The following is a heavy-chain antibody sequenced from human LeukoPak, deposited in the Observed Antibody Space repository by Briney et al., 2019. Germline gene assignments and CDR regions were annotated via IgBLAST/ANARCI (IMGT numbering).Heavy chain of an antibody. J-gene: IGHJ3*02. CDR1: GFTFSSYA. CDR3: ARDGYKSDAFDI. Sequence: GGSLRLSCAASGFTFSSYAMSWVRQAPGKGLEWVSAISGSGDSTYYADSVKGRFTSSRDNSKNTLYLQMSSLRAEDTAVYYCARDGYKSDAFDIWGQGTMVTVSS. CDR2: ISGSGDST. V-gene: IGHV3-23*01. D-gene: IGHD5-24*01.